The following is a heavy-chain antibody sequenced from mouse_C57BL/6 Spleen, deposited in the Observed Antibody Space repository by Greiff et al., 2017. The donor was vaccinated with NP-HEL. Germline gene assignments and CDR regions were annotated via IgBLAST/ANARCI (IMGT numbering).Heavy chain of an antibody. J-gene: IGHJ4*01. D-gene: IGHD4-1*01. Sequence: VQLVESGAELARPGASVKLSCKASGYTFTSYGISWVKQRTGQGLEWIGEIYPRSGNTYYNEKFKGKATLTADKSSSTAYMELRSLTSEDSAVYFCAREELGRGGAMDYWGQGTSVTVSS. CDR1: GYTFTSYG. CDR3: AREELGRGGAMDY. V-gene: IGHV1-81*01. CDR2: IYPRSGNT.